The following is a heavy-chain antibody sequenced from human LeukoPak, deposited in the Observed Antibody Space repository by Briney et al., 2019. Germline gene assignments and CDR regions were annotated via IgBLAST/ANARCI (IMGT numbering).Heavy chain of an antibody. CDR2: ISYDGSNK. D-gene: IGHD4-17*01. Sequence: GGSLRLSCAASGFTFSSYAMHWVRQAPGKGLEWVAVISYDGSNKYYADSVKGRFTISRDNSKNTLYLQMNSLRAEDTAVYYCAREGHGDYMYYFDHWGQGTLVTVSS. V-gene: IGHV3-30*04. J-gene: IGHJ4*02. CDR3: AREGHGDYMYYFDH. CDR1: GFTFSSYA.